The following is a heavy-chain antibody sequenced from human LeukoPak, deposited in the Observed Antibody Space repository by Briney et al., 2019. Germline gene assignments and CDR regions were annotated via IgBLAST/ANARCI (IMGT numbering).Heavy chain of an antibody. CDR2: ISSSSSTI. V-gene: IGHV3-48*01. CDR3: ARVVCSGGSCYSASDAFDI. J-gene: IGHJ3*02. Sequence: GGSLRLSCAASGFTFSSYSMNWVRQAPGKGLEWVSYISSSSSTIYYADSVKGRFTISRDNAKNSLYLQMNSLRAEDTAVYYCARVVCSGGSCYSASDAFDIWGQGTLVTVSS. CDR1: GFTFSSYS. D-gene: IGHD2-15*01.